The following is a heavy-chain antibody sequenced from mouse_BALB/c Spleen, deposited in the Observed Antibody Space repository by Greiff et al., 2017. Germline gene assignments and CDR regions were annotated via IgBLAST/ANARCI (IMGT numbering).Heavy chain of an antibody. Sequence: EVMLVESGGGLVKPGGSLKLSCAASGFTFSSYAMSWVRQTPEKRLEWVASISSGGSTYYPDSVKGRFTISRDNARNILYLQMSSLRSEDTAMYYCTHCDPFAYWGQGTLVTVSA. CDR2: ISSGGST. CDR1: GFTFSSYA. J-gene: IGHJ3*01. V-gene: IGHV5-6-5*01. CDR3: THCDPFAY.